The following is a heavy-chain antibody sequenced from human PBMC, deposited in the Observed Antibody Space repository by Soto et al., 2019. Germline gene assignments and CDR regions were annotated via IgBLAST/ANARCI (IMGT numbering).Heavy chain of an antibody. J-gene: IGHJ5*02. CDR2: IYYSGST. CDR1: GGSISSYY. CDR3: ARDPIAAAGTPRWFDP. Sequence: SETLSLTCTVSGGSISSYYWSWIRQPPGKGLEWIGYIYYSGSTNYNPSLKSRVTISVDTSKNQFSLKLSSVTAADTAVYYCARDPIAAAGTPRWFDPWGQGTLVTVSS. D-gene: IGHD6-13*01. V-gene: IGHV4-59*01.